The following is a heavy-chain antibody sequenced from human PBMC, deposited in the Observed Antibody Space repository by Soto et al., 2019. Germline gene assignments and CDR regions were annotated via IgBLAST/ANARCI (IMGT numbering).Heavy chain of an antibody. CDR1: GFTFSSYA. J-gene: IGHJ4*02. Sequence: LRLSCAASGFTFSSYAMSWVRQAPGKGLEWVSAISGSGGSTYYADSVKGRFTISRDNSKNTLYLQMNSLRAEDTAVYYCAKRVVSHKTLYFDYWGQGTLVTVSS. V-gene: IGHV3-23*01. D-gene: IGHD2-15*01. CDR2: ISGSGGST. CDR3: AKRVVSHKTLYFDY.